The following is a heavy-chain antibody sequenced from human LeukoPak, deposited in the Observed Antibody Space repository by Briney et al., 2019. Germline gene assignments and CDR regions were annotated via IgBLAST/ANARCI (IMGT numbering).Heavy chain of an antibody. CDR3: ARDPPFYDSSGYYFDY. CDR1: GYTFTSYG. J-gene: IGHJ4*02. Sequence: PSVKVSCKASGYTFTSYGISWVRQAPGQGLEWMGWISAYNGNTNYAQKLQGRVTMTTDTSTSTAYMELRSLRSDDTAVYYCARDPPFYDSSGYYFDYWGQGTLVTVSS. V-gene: IGHV1-18*01. CDR2: ISAYNGNT. D-gene: IGHD3-22*01.